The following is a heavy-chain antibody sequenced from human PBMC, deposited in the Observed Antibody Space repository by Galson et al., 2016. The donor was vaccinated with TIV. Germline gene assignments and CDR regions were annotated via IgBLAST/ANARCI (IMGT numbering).Heavy chain of an antibody. CDR2: TYYRSTWYN. J-gene: IGHJ4*02. Sequence: CAMSGDSVSSPSAAWNWIRQSPSRGLEWLGRTYYRSTWYNDYAASLKRRITINPDTSKNQFSLQLTSVTPEDAAVYYCARGAPSVFGVIMTLDYWGQGTLVTVSS. V-gene: IGHV6-1*01. CDR1: GDSVSSPSAA. D-gene: IGHD3-3*01. CDR3: ARGAPSVFGVIMTLDY.